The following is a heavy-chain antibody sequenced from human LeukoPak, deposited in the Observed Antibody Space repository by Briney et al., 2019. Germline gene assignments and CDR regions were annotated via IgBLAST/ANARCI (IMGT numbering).Heavy chain of an antibody. CDR1: GFTFSSYG. CDR3: AKNLDRDGYNYQDY. D-gene: IGHD5-24*01. V-gene: IGHV3-30*18. CDR2: ISYDGSNK. Sequence: GRSLRLSCAASGFTFSSYGMHWVRQAPGKGLEWVAVISYDGSNKYYADSVKGRFTISRDNSKNTLYLQMNSLRAEDTAVYYCAKNLDRDGYNYQDYWGQGTLVNVSS. J-gene: IGHJ4*02.